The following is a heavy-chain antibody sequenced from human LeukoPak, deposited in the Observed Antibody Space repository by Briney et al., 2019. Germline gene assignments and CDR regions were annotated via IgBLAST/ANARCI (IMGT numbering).Heavy chain of an antibody. CDR3: ARAWYSYYYYMDV. CDR1: GYTFTGYY. CDR2: INPSGGST. J-gene: IGHJ6*03. Sequence: ASVKVSCKASGYTFTGYYMHWVRQAPGQGLEWMGIINPSGGSTSYAQKFQGRVTMTRDMSTSTVYMELSSLRSEDMAVYYCARAWYSYYYYMDVWGKGTTVTVSS. V-gene: IGHV1-46*01. D-gene: IGHD1-26*01.